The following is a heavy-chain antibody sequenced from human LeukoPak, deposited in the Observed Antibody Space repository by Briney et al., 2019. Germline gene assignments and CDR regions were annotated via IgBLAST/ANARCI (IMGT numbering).Heavy chain of an antibody. D-gene: IGHD6-13*01. CDR1: GFTFSSYG. J-gene: IGHJ3*02. V-gene: IGHV3-30*18. CDR3: AKDGSSSRGSHAFDI. CDR2: ISYDGSNK. Sequence: GGSLRLSCAASGFTFSSYGMHCVRQAPGKGLEWVAVISYDGSNKYYADSVKGRFTISRDNSKNTLYLQMNSLRAEDTAVYYCAKDGSSSRGSHAFDIWGQGTMVTVSS.